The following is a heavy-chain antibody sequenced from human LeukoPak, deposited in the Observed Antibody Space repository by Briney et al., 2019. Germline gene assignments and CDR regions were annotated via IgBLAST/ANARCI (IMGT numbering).Heavy chain of an antibody. CDR3: ARDKSLKGYYYDSPAL. CDR1: GFTFSSYS. Sequence: SGGSLRLSCAASGFTFSSYSMNWVRQAPGKGLEWVSSISSSSSYIYYADSVKGRFTITRDNAKNSLYLQMNSLRAEDTAVYYCARDKSLKGYYYDSPALWGQGTLVTVSS. CDR2: ISSSSSYI. D-gene: IGHD3-22*01. V-gene: IGHV3-21*01. J-gene: IGHJ4*02.